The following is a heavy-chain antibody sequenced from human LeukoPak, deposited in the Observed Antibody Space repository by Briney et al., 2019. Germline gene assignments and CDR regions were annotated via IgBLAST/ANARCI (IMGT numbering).Heavy chain of an antibody. V-gene: IGHV3-74*01. CDR3: ATEIIRRYNGSRQDGMDV. CDR2: SNSDGSST. CDR1: GFTFSSYW. D-gene: IGHD1-26*01. Sequence: GGSLRLSCAASGFTFSSYWMHWVRQAPGKGLVWVSRSNSDGSSTNYADSVKGRFTISRDNSKNTLYLQMNSLRAEDTALYYCATEIIRRYNGSRQDGMDVWGQGTTVTVSS. J-gene: IGHJ6*02.